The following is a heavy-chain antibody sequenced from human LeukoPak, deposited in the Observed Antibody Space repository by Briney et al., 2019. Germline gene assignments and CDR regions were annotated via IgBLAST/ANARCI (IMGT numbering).Heavy chain of an antibody. CDR1: GFTFSSYS. J-gene: IGHJ4*02. D-gene: IGHD6-19*01. CDR3: AREGTVASFDY. V-gene: IGHV3-21*01. Sequence: GGSLRLSCAASGFTFSSYSMNWVRQAPGKGLEWVSSISSSSSHIYYADSVKGRFTISRDNAKNSLYLQMNSLRAEDTAVYYCAREGTVASFDYWGQGTLVTVSS. CDR2: ISSSSSHI.